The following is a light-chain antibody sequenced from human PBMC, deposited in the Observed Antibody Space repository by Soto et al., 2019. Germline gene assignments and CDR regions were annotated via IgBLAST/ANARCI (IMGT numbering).Light chain of an antibody. CDR3: QQYNNWPTWT. J-gene: IGKJ1*01. Sequence: DIVMTQSPATLSVSPGERATLPCRASQSVSSNLAWYQQKPGQAPRLLIYGASTRATGIPARFSGSGSGTDFTLTISSLQSEDFAIYYCQQYNNWPTWTF. CDR2: GAS. CDR1: QSVSSN. V-gene: IGKV3-15*01.